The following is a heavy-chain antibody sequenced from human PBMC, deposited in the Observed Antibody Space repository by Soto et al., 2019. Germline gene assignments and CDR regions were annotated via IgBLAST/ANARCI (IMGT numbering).Heavy chain of an antibody. CDR1: GGSISSGGYY. D-gene: IGHD5-18*01. V-gene: IGHV4-31*03. Sequence: QVQLQESGPGLVKPSQTLSLTCTVSGGSISSGGYYWSWIRQHPGKGLAWIGYIYYSGSTYYNPSLKSRVTISVDTSKNQFSLKLSSVTAADTAVYYCAREPLQDTAMATHYYYYGMDVWGQGTTVTVSS. CDR3: AREPLQDTAMATHYYYYGMDV. CDR2: IYYSGST. J-gene: IGHJ6*02.